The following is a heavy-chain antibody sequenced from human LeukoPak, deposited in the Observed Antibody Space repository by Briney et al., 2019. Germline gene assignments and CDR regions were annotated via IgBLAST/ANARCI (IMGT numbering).Heavy chain of an antibody. V-gene: IGHV3-23*01. D-gene: IGHD3-10*01. CDR3: ATALPSGSGIYYLDAFDI. CDR2: ISGSGGST. Sequence: GGSLRLSCAASGFTFSIYAMSWVRQAPGKGLEWVSAISGSGGSTYYADSVKGRFTISRDNSKNTLYLQMNSLRAEDTAVYYCATALPSGSGIYYLDAFDICGQGTMVTVSS. CDR1: GFTFSIYA. J-gene: IGHJ3*02.